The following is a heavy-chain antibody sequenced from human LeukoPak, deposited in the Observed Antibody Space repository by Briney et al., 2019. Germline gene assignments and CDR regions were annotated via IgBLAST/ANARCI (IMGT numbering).Heavy chain of an antibody. D-gene: IGHD2-21*01. CDR3: ARLTEDYYSRDPFFDY. CDR1: GGSISSSSYY. J-gene: IGHJ4*02. Sequence: SETLSLTCTVSGGSISSSSYYWGWFRQPPGKGLEWIGSIYYSGSTYYNPSLKSRVTISVDTSKNQFSLKLSSVIAADTAVYYCARLTEDYYSRDPFFDYWGQGTLVTVSS. V-gene: IGHV4-39*01. CDR2: IYYSGST.